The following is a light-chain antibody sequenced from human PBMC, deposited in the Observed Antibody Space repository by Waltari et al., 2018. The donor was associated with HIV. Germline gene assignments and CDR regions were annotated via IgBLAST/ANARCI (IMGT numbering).Light chain of an antibody. Sequence: QSVLTQPPSASGTPGQRVTISCSGSSSNIGSNYVYWYQQLPGTAPKLLIYMNNQRPSGVPDRFSGSKSGTSASLAISGLRSEDEADYYCAAWYDSLSAWVFGGGTKLTVL. V-gene: IGLV1-47*01. J-gene: IGLJ3*02. CDR3: AAWYDSLSAWV. CDR2: MNN. CDR1: SSNIGSNY.